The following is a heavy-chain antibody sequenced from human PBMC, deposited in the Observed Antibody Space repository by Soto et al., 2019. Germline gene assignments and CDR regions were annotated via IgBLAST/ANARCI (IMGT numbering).Heavy chain of an antibody. CDR2: IYTSGST. CDR1: GGPISSYY. Sequence: QVQLQESGPGLVKPSETLSLTCTVSGGPISSYYWSWIRQPAGKGLEWIGRIYTSGSTNYNPSLKSRVTMSVDTSKNQFSLKLSSVTAADTAVYYCARIYCSGGSCYSGLGWFDPWGQGTLVTVSS. D-gene: IGHD2-15*01. V-gene: IGHV4-4*07. CDR3: ARIYCSGGSCYSGLGWFDP. J-gene: IGHJ5*02.